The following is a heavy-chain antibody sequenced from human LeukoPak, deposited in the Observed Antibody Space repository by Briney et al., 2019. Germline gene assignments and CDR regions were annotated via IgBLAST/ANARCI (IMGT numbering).Heavy chain of an antibody. Sequence: SETLSLTCNVSGDSISSYYWSWIRQPPGKGLEWIGYIYYSGTTNYNPSLKSRVTMSVDTSKNQFSLNLSSVTAADTAAYFCATYSSSRYYYGMDVWGQGTTVTVSS. CDR1: GDSISSYY. CDR3: ATYSSSRYYYGMDV. J-gene: IGHJ6*02. V-gene: IGHV4-59*01. CDR2: IYYSGTT. D-gene: IGHD6-13*01.